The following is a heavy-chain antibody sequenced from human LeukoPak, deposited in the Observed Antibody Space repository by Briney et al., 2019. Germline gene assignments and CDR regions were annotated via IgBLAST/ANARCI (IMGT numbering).Heavy chain of an antibody. CDR3: AKIQLWLLYYGMDV. CDR1: GFNFSSFA. Sequence: GGSLRLSCAASGFNFSSFAMTWVRQAPGKGLEWVSAISGSGGSTYYADSVKGRFTISRDNSKNTLYLQMNSLRAEDTAVYYCAKIQLWLLYYGMDVWGQGTTVTVSS. D-gene: IGHD5-18*01. V-gene: IGHV3-23*01. J-gene: IGHJ6*02. CDR2: ISGSGGST.